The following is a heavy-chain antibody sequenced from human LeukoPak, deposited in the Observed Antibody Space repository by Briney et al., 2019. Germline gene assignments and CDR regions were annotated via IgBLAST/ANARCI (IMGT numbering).Heavy chain of an antibody. CDR3: ARAESSSWYSSYYYYMDV. J-gene: IGHJ6*03. V-gene: IGHV1-8*01. D-gene: IGHD6-13*01. CDR2: MNPNSGNT. CDR1: GYTFSNYD. Sequence: GASGKVSCKASGYTFSNYDINWVRQGTGQGLEWMGWMNPNSGNTGYAQKFQGRVTMTRNTSISTAYMELSSLRSEDTAVYYCARAESSSWYSSYYYYMDVWGKGTTVTISS.